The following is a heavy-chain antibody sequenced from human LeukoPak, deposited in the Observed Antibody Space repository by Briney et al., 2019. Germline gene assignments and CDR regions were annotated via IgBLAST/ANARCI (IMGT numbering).Heavy chain of an antibody. CDR3: ARLPPGFGATNSDY. CDR1: GYTFTRYY. V-gene: IGHV1-2*06. CDR2: INPNSGGT. J-gene: IGHJ4*02. D-gene: IGHD1-26*01. Sequence: ASVKVSCKACGYTFTRYYIHWVRQAPGQGLEWMGRINPNSGGTNYAQKFQGRVTMTRDTSISTAYMELSRLRSDDTAVYYCARLPPGFGATNSDYWGQGTLVTVSS.